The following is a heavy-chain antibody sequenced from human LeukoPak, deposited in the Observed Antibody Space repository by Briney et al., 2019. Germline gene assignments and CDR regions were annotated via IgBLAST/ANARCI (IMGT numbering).Heavy chain of an antibody. CDR1: GGSISSGSYY. J-gene: IGHJ4*02. V-gene: IGHV4-61*02. D-gene: IGHD3-3*01. CDR3: ARDSGFWSGYSNLFDS. Sequence: PLETLSLTCIVSGGSISSGSYYWSWIRQPAGKGLEWIGRIYTSGSTNYNPSLKSRVTISVDTSKNQFSLKLSSVTAADTAVYYCARDSGFWSGYSNLFDSWGQGTLVTVSS. CDR2: IYTSGST.